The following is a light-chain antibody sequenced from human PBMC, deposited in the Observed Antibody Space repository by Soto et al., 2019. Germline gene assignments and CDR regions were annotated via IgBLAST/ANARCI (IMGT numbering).Light chain of an antibody. CDR3: QTWGTGIVV. CDR2: LNSDGSH. CDR1: SGDSSYA. Sequence: QPVLTQSPSASASLGASVKLTCSRSSGDSSYAIAWHQQQPEKGPRYLMKLNSDGSHSKGDGIPDRFSGSSSGAERYLTISSLQSEDEADYYCQTWGTGIVVFGGGTKLTVL. V-gene: IGLV4-69*01. J-gene: IGLJ2*01.